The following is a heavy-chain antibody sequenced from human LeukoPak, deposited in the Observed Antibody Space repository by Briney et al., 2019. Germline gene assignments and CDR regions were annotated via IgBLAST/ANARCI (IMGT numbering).Heavy chain of an antibody. D-gene: IGHD3-3*01. CDR1: GGSISNTNW. V-gene: IGHV4-4*02. Sequence: SGTLSLTCGVSGGSISNTNWWSWVRQPPGQGLEWIGEVHLDGRTNYSPSLKSRLIMSVDLPENHISLRLTSVTAADTAVYYCAREGGFYRPLDYSGQGTLVTVSS. J-gene: IGHJ4*02. CDR3: AREGGFYRPLDY. CDR2: VHLDGRT.